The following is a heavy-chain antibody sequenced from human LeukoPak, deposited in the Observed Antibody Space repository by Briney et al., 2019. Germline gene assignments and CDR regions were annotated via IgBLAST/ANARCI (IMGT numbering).Heavy chain of an antibody. Sequence: SETLSLTCTVSGGSISSSSYYWGWIRQPPGKGLEWIGSIYYSGSTYYNPSLKSRVTISVDTSKNQFSLKLSSVTAADTAVYYCARTTYYYDSSGYYWGYWGQGTLVTVPS. D-gene: IGHD3-22*01. J-gene: IGHJ4*02. CDR1: GGSISSSSYY. CDR3: ARTTYYYDSSGYYWGY. CDR2: IYYSGST. V-gene: IGHV4-39*01.